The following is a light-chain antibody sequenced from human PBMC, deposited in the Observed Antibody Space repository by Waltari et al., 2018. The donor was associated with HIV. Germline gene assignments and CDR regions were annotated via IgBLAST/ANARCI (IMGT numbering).Light chain of an antibody. V-gene: IGLV2-23*02. Sequence: QPASVSGSPGQSITISCTGTSSDVGGYNLVSWYQQHPGKAPKLMIHDVIKRPSGVSTRFSGSKSGNTASMTISGLQADDEADYYCCSYAGSSTWVFGGGTKLTVL. CDR2: DVI. J-gene: IGLJ3*02. CDR3: CSYAGSSTWV. CDR1: SSDVGGYNL.